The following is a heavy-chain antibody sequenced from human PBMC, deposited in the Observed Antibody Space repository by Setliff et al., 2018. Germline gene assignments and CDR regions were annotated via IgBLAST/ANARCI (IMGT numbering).Heavy chain of an antibody. D-gene: IGHD3-22*01. Sequence: PSETLSLTCTVSGDSISRSTYYWGWIRQSPGKGLDWIGTVDHSGNTLYNPSLKSRVTISVAPSKTQVSLKLTSVSAADTAVYYCARRDSTGYYGYSFDFWGQGTRGTVS. CDR2: VDHSGNT. V-gene: IGHV4-39*01. CDR1: GDSISRSTYY. J-gene: IGHJ4*02. CDR3: ARRDSTGYYGYSFDF.